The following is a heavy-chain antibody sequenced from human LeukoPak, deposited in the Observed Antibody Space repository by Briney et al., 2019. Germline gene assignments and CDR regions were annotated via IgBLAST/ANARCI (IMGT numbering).Heavy chain of an antibody. J-gene: IGHJ4*02. V-gene: IGHV1-69*13. CDR2: IIPIFGTA. CDR3: ARKDGDYADDYYFDY. D-gene: IGHD4-17*01. Sequence: ASVKVSCKASGGTFSSYAISWVRQAPGQGLEWMGGIIPIFGTANYAQKFQGRVTITADESTSTAYMELSSLRSEDTAVYYCARKDGDYADDYYFDYWGQGTLVTVPS. CDR1: GGTFSSYA.